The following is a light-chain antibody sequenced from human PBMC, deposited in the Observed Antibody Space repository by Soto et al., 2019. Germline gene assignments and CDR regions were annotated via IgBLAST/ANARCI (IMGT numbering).Light chain of an antibody. CDR1: SSNIGARYD. Sequence: QYVLAQPPSVSGAPGQRVSISCTGSSSNIGARYDVHWYQQPPGAAPKLLIYANTNRPSGVPDRFSGSKSGSSASLAITGLQAEDEADYYCQPYDQRLRGWVFXTGTKVTVL. V-gene: IGLV1-40*01. CDR2: ANT. J-gene: IGLJ1*01. CDR3: QPYDQRLRGWV.